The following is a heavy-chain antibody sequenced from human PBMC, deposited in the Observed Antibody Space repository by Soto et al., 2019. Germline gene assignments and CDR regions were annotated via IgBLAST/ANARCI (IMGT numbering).Heavy chain of an antibody. CDR3: ARARLSRSWWFDP. CDR2: IYYSGST. CDR1: GDSISSYY. Sequence: QVQLQESGPGLVKPSETLSLTCTVSGDSISSYYWSWIRQPPGKGLEWIGYIYYSGSTNYNPSLKSRVTISVDTSKNQFSLKLSSVTAADTAVYYCARARLSRSWWFDPWGQGTLVTVSS. D-gene: IGHD3-10*01. J-gene: IGHJ5*02. V-gene: IGHV4-59*01.